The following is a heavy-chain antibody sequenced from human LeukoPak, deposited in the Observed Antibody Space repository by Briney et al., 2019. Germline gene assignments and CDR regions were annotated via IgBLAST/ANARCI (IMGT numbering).Heavy chain of an antibody. CDR2: IYHSGTP. CDR1: GGALSSGGYY. D-gene: IGHD6-13*01. J-gene: IGHJ4*02. Sequence: PSQTLSLTCTVSGGALSSGGYYWTWIRQPPGKGLEWIGNIYHSGTPYYNPSLKSRVTLSVDRSKNQFPLKMTSVTAADTAVYYCARHGRAAAGLVYFDYWGQGTLVTVSS. V-gene: IGHV4-30-2*01. CDR3: ARHGRAAAGLVYFDY.